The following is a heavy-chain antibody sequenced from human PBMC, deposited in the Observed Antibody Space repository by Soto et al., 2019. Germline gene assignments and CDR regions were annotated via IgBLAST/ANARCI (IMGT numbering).Heavy chain of an antibody. CDR1: GFSFSSYW. Sequence: GGSLRLSCADSGFSFSSYWMHWVRQGPGKGLVWVSRINTDGSSTNYADSVKGRFAISRDNAKNTLYLQMNSLRAEDTAVYYCARSPGGYYIDWGQGTMVTVSS. D-gene: IGHD3-9*01. CDR2: INTDGSST. CDR3: ARSPGGYYID. V-gene: IGHV3-74*01. J-gene: IGHJ3*01.